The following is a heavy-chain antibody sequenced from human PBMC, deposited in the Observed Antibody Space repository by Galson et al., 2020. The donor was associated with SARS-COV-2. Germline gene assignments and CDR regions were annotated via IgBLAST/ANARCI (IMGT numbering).Heavy chain of an antibody. CDR2: INPSGGST. D-gene: IGHD1-20*01. V-gene: IGHV1-46*01. CDR3: ARHNWKDPFYYYYYMDV. J-gene: IGHJ6*03. CDR1: GYTFTSYY. Sequence: ASVKVSCKASGYTFTSYYMHWVRQAPGQGLEWMGIINPSGGSTSYAQKFQGRVTMTRDTSTSTVYMELSSLRSEDTAVYYCARHNWKDPFYYYYYMDVWGKGTTVTVSS.